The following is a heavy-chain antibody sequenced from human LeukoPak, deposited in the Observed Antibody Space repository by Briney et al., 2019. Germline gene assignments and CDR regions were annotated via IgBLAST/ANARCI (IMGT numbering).Heavy chain of an antibody. V-gene: IGHV3-53*01. CDR2: IYSGGRT. J-gene: IGHJ5*02. CDR1: GFPVSSNY. D-gene: IGHD2-2*02. CDR3: ARDQLGGSCSSTRCYTSFNS. Sequence: GGALRLSCAASGFPVSSNYMSWVRRAPGKGLEWVSIIYSGGRTYYADSVKGRFTISRDNSKDTLFLQMHSLRAEDTAVYYCARDQLGGSCSSTRCYTSFNSWGQGTLVTVSS.